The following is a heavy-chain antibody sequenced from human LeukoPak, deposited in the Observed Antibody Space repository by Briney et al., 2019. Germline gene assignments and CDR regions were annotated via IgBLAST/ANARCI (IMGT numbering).Heavy chain of an antibody. D-gene: IGHD3-10*01. CDR1: GFTFANTW. CDR2: INNDGSTT. Sequence: PGGSLRRSCAASGFTFANTWMHWVRQAPGEGLVWVSLINNDGSTTNYADSVKGRFTISRDNAKNTVYLQMSSLRAEDTAVYYCAIGGTYGSGSWGQGTLVTVSS. CDR3: AIGGTYGSGS. J-gene: IGHJ4*02. V-gene: IGHV3-74*01.